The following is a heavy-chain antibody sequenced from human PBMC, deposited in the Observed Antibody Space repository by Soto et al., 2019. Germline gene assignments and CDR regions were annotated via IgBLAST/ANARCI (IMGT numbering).Heavy chain of an antibody. CDR3: ARGGIQSPHYFDY. V-gene: IGHV1-2*04. D-gene: IGHD5-18*01. CDR2: INPNIGGT. J-gene: IGHJ4*02. Sequence: ASVKVSCKASGYTFTGYYMHWVRQAPGQGLEWMGWINPNIGGTNYAQKFQGWVTMTRDTSISTAYMELSRLRSDDTAVYYCARGGIQSPHYFDYWGQGTLVTVSS. CDR1: GYTFTGYY.